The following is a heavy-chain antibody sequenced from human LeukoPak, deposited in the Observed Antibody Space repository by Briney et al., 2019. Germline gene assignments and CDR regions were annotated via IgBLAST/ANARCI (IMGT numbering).Heavy chain of an antibody. CDR3: ARGGGAVTGTIAPIDY. CDR2: VYSGGST. CDR1: GFTVSSNY. D-gene: IGHD1-7*01. Sequence: GGSLRLSCAASGFTVSSNYMSWVRQAPGKGLEWVSVVYSGGSTYYADSVKGRFTISRDNAKNSLYLQMNSLRAEDTAVYYCARGGGAVTGTIAPIDYWGQGTLVTVSS. V-gene: IGHV3-53*01. J-gene: IGHJ4*02.